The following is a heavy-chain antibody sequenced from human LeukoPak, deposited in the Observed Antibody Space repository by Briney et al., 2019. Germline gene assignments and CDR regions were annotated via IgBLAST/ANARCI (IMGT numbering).Heavy chain of an antibody. CDR3: ARSLSMAGLT. CDR1: GDSISSSKYY. CDR2: IYKSGST. D-gene: IGHD6-19*01. Sequence: PAETLSLTCTVSGDSISSSKYYWGWIRQSPVKGLEWIGSIYKSGSTFYNPSLKSRVIISVDTSRNQFSLKLNSVSAADTAVYYCARSLSMAGLTWGQGTLVAVSS. V-gene: IGHV4-39*01. J-gene: IGHJ5*02.